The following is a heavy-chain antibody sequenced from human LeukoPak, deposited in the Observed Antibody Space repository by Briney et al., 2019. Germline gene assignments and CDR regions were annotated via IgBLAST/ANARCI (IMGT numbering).Heavy chain of an antibody. CDR2: IEQDGREK. D-gene: IGHD1-26*01. Sequence: PGGSLKLSCVASAFTFRNSWMSWVRQVPGKGLEWVANIEQDGREKNYVESVKGRFTISRDNGKYSLYLEMNSLRAEDTAVYFCARERQGSSYYDGKESSDYWGQGTLVTVSS. V-gene: IGHV3-7*01. CDR3: ARERQGSSYYDGKESSDY. CDR1: AFTFRNSW. J-gene: IGHJ4*02.